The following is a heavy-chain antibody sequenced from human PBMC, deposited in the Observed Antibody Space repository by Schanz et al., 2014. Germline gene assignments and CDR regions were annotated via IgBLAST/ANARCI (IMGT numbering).Heavy chain of an antibody. Sequence: VQLVESGGGLVQPGGSLRLSCAGSGFSFSGFGMHWVRQAPGKGLEWVAVISYDGRNKYFADSVKGRFTISRDNSKNTLFLQVNSLRAEDTAVYYCAKDHFGHYDSSGCSDCYYYGMDVWGQETTVTVSS. CDR2: ISYDGRNK. CDR3: AKDHFGHYDSSGCSDCYYYGMDV. D-gene: IGHD3-22*01. J-gene: IGHJ6*02. V-gene: IGHV3-30*18. CDR1: GFSFSGFG.